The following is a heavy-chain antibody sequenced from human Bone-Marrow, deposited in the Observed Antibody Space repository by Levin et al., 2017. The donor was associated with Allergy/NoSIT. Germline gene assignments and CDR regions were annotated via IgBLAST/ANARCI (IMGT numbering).Heavy chain of an antibody. D-gene: IGHD6-13*01. Sequence: GGSLRLSCAASGFTFDDYAMHWVRQAPGKGLEWVSGISWNSGSIGYADSVKGRFTISRDNAKNSLYLQMNSLRAEDTALYYCAKAGSSSWLYYFDYWGQGTLVTVSS. CDR1: GFTFDDYA. J-gene: IGHJ4*02. CDR3: AKAGSSSWLYYFDY. CDR2: ISWNSGSI. V-gene: IGHV3-9*01.